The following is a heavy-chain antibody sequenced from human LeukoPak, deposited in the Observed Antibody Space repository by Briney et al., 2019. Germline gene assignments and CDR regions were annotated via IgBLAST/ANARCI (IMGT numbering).Heavy chain of an antibody. CDR2: ISYDGSFK. CDR1: GFTFSSYG. D-gene: IGHD5-18*01. CDR3: AKGGRVDTALVAYFDY. V-gene: IGHV3-30*18. Sequence: GGSLTLSCAASGFTFSSYGMHWVRQAPGKGLEWVADISYDGSFKFYADSVKGRFTISRDNSMDTLYLQLNSLRDEDTAVYYCAKGGRVDTALVAYFDYWGQGTLVTVSS. J-gene: IGHJ4*02.